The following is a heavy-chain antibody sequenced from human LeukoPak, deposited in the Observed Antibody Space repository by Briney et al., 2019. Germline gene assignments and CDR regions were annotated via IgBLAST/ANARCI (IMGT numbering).Heavy chain of an antibody. J-gene: IGHJ4*02. V-gene: IGHV4-39*01. CDR2: IYYSGST. D-gene: IGHD3-9*01. CDR1: GGSISSSSYY. CDR3: ARTYYDILTGRTFDY. Sequence: SETLSLTCTVSGGSISSSSYYWGWLRQPPGKGLEWIGSIYYSGSTYYNPSLKSRVTISVDTSKNQFSLKLSSVTAADTAVYYCARTYYDILTGRTFDYWGQGTLVTVSS.